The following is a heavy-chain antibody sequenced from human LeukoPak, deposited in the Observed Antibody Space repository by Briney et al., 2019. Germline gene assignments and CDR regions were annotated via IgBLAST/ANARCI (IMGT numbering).Heavy chain of an antibody. D-gene: IGHD1-20*01. V-gene: IGHV5-51*01. J-gene: IGHJ4*02. CDR2: IFPGDSDT. Sequence: GESLKISCKGSGYTFTSYWIVWVRQMPGKGPEWMGMIFPGDSDTKYSPSFEGQITISADKSISSAYLQWSSLKASDTAIYYCARLRDNWEDYWGRGTLVTVSS. CDR1: GYTFTSYW. CDR3: ARLRDNWEDY.